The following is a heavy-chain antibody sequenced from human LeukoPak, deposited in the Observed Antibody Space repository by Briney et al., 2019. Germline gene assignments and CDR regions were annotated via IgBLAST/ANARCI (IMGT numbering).Heavy chain of an antibody. D-gene: IGHD2-2*02. CDR2: ISYDGSNK. CDR3: ARDKPHCSSTSCYNGPWDY. CDR1: GFTFSSYA. J-gene: IGHJ4*02. V-gene: IGHV3-30*04. Sequence: GGSLRLSCAASGFTFSSYATHWVRQAPGKGLEWVAVISYDGSNKYYADSVKGRFTISRDNSKNTLYLQMNSLRAEDTAVYYCARDKPHCSSTSCYNGPWDYWGQGTLVTVSS.